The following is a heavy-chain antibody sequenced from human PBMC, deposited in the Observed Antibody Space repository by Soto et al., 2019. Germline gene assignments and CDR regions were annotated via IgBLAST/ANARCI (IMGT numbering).Heavy chain of an antibody. CDR1: GFNFSTYA. Sequence: VGSLRLSCAASGFNFSTYAMSWVRQAPGKGLEWVSVISGGGGRTNYAGSVKGRFTISRDNSKNTLYIQMNSLRAEDTAVYYCAKGLEVTIFGVVTIYDYWGQGTLVTVSS. D-gene: IGHD3-3*01. V-gene: IGHV3-23*01. J-gene: IGHJ4*02. CDR2: ISGGGGRT. CDR3: AKGLEVTIFGVVTIYDY.